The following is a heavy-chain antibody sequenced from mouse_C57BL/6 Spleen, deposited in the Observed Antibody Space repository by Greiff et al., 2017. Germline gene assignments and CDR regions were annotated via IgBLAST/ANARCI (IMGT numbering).Heavy chain of an antibody. CDR1: GYTFTSYW. D-gene: IGHD2-2*01. CDR2: IDPSDSYP. J-gene: IGHJ2*01. V-gene: IGHV1-69*01. Sequence: QVQLQQPGAELVMPGASVKLSCRASGYTFTSYWMHWVKQRPGQGLEWIGEIDPSDSYPNYNQKFKGQSTLTVDKSSSTAYMQLSSLTSEDSAVYYCATLWLRRRRRVVWDDWGQGTTLTVSS. CDR3: ATLWLRRRRRVVWDD.